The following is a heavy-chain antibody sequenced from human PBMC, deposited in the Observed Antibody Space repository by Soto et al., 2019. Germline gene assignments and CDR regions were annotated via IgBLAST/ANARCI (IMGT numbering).Heavy chain of an antibody. CDR3: TAPRYSSSSGYYYGMDV. V-gene: IGHV3-15*07. CDR2: IKSKTDGGTT. CDR1: GFTFSNAW. Sequence: PVGSLRLSCAASGFTFSNAWMNWVRQAPGKGLEWVGRIKSKTDGGTTDYAAPVKGRFTISRDDSKNTLYLQMNSLKTEDTAVYYCTAPRYSSSSGYYYGMDVWGQGTTVTVSS. D-gene: IGHD6-6*01. J-gene: IGHJ6*02.